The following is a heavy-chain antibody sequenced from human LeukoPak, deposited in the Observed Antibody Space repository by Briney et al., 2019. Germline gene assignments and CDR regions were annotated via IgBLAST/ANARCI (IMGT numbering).Heavy chain of an antibody. CDR2: INPNSGGA. CDR3: ARGAAGIAGAVSWFDP. Sequence: ASVKVSCKASGYTFSGYYMHWVRQAPGQGLGWMGWINPNSGGANYAQNFQGRVTMTRDTSISTAYMDLSRLRSDDTAVYYCARGAAGIAGAVSWFDPWGQGTLVPVSS. CDR1: GYTFSGYY. J-gene: IGHJ5*02. V-gene: IGHV1-2*02. D-gene: IGHD6-13*01.